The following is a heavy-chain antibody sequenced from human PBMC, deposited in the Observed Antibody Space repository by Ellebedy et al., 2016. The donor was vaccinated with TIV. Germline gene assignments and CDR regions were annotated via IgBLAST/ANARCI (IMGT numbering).Heavy chain of an antibody. J-gene: IGHJ4*02. CDR2: INGDGRST. CDR1: GFNFSSYW. V-gene: IGHV3-74*01. D-gene: IGHD3-3*01. CDR3: AGGNHDFWNNYRDC. Sequence: GESLKISCAASGFNFSSYWMYWVRQLPGMGLHWVARINGDGRSTSYAESVKGRFTVSRDNAKNTLYLHLNSLRAEDTAVYYCAGGNHDFWNNYRDCWGQGTLVTVSS.